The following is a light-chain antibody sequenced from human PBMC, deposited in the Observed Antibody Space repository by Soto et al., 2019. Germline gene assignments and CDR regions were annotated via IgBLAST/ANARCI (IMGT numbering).Light chain of an antibody. CDR1: QTSGGRS. Sequence: NELTQSAGTLSESPGERATLSCRGSQTSGGRSLAWYQHKPGQAPRLLIYDTSSRATGIPDRFSGSGSGTDFTLTISSVEPEDFAVYYCQQYDESPRTFGQGTMV. CDR3: QQYDESPRT. V-gene: IGKV3-20*01. CDR2: DTS. J-gene: IGKJ1*01.